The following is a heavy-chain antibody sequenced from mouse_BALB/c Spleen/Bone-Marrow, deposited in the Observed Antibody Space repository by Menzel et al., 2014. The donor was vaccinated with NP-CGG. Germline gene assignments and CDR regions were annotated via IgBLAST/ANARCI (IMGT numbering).Heavy chain of an antibody. CDR2: ISTYNGNT. D-gene: IGHD2-14*01. J-gene: IGHJ4*01. CDR3: AREVRAPWYAMDY. Sequence: VQRVESGPEVLRPGVSVKISCKGSGYTFTDYAMHWVKQSHAKSLEWIGVISTYNGNTNYNQKFKGKATMTGDKSSSTAYMELARLTSEDSAIYYCAREVRAPWYAMDYWGQGTSVTASS. CDR1: GYTFTDYA. V-gene: IGHV1-67*01.